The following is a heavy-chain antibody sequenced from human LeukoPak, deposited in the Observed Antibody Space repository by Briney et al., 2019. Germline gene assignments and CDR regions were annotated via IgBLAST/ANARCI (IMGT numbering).Heavy chain of an antibody. V-gene: IGHV1-69*13. Sequence: ASVKVSCKASGGTFSSYAISWVRQAPGQGLEWMGGIIPIFGTANYAQKFQGRVTITADESTSTAYMELSSLRSGDTAVYYCVRGVGATEDYWGQGTLVTVSS. CDR2: IIPIFGTA. J-gene: IGHJ4*02. D-gene: IGHD1-26*01. CDR3: VRGVGATEDY. CDR1: GGTFSSYA.